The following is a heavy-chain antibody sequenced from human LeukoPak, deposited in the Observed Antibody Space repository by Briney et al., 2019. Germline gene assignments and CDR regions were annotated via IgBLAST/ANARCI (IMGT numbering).Heavy chain of an antibody. J-gene: IGHJ4*02. CDR1: GFTFSSYA. CDR2: ISGSGSSS. CDR3: AKRAHFTMSTDYFDY. D-gene: IGHD3-10*02. Sequence: PGGSLRLSCAASGFTFSSYARSWVRQAPGKGVEGVSTISGSGSSSYFPDSVKGRFTISRDNSKNTLDLQMNSLRAEDTAVYYCAKRAHFTMSTDYFDYWGQGALVTVSS. V-gene: IGHV3-23*01.